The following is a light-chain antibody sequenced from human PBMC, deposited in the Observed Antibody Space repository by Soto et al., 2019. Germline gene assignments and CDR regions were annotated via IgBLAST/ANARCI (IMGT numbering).Light chain of an antibody. CDR2: SAS. J-gene: IGKJ1*01. V-gene: IGKV3-20*01. CDR1: RTVDGNY. CDR3: QQYSASPRT. Sequence: PGERATLSCRASRTVDGNYLAWYHQKPGQAPRLLIHSASTRAPGIPDRFSASGAGTDFTLTISRLEPEDSAVYHCQQYSASPRTFGPGTKVEIK.